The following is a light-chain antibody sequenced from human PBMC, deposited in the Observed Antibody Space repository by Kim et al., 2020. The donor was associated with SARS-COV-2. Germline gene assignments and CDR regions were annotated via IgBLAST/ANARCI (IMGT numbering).Light chain of an antibody. CDR1: SGHSTYT. CDR2: VNSDGSH. J-gene: IGLJ3*02. CDR3: QTWGTGFRM. V-gene: IGLV4-69*01. Sequence: ASVKLTCTLSSGHSTYTIAWHQQQPEKGPRYLMKVNSDGSHSKGGGIPDRFSGSSSGAERYLTISSLQSDDEADYYCQTWGTGFRMFGGGTQLTVL.